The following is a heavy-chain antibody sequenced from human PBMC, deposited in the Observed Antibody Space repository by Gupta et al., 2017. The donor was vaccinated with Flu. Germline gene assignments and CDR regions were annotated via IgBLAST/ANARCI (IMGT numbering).Heavy chain of an antibody. J-gene: IGHJ3*02. CDR2: RKPSRGAT. CDR3: SGRGWGYSGTAREAFDI. V-gene: IGHV1-2*02. D-gene: IGHD3-10*01. Sequence: GKGLERMGWRKPSRGATDYGQKFQGRVTMTRDTSISTAYLELRTLRSDDTAVYYCSGRGWGYSGTAREAFDIWGQGTMVTVSS.